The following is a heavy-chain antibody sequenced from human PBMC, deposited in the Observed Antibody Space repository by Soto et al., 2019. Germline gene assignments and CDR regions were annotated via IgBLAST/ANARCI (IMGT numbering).Heavy chain of an antibody. V-gene: IGHV2-26*01. CDR3: ARIRVRGATLDYFDS. J-gene: IGHJ4*02. Sequence: QVTLKESGPVLVKPTETLTLTCTVSGFSLSNARMGVSWIRQPPGKALEGLAHIFSNDEKSYSTSLKSRLTISKDTSKSQVVLTMTNMDPVDTATYYCARIRVRGATLDYFDSWGQGTLVTVSS. CDR1: GFSLSNARMG. D-gene: IGHD1-26*01. CDR2: IFSNDEK.